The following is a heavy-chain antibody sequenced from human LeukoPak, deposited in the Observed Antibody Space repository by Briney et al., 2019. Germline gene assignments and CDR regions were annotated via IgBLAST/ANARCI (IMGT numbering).Heavy chain of an antibody. CDR3: ARHERGKNAFNL. CDR1: GGSISSSSRY. Sequence: PSETLSLTCTVSGGSISSSSRYWGWIRQPPGKGLEWIGSFYYSGSTYYNPSLKSRVTISVDTSKNQFSLKMSSVTAADTAVYYCARHERGKNAFNLWGQGAMVTVSS. CDR2: FYYSGST. V-gene: IGHV4-39*01. J-gene: IGHJ3*01.